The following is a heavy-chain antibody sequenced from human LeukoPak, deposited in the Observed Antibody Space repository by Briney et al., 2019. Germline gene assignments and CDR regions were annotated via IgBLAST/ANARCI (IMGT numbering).Heavy chain of an antibody. V-gene: IGHV4-39*07. CDR1: GGSISSGSYY. CDR2: IYYTGNT. J-gene: IGHJ4*02. CDR3: ARVDSSNWYEYRGYFDY. D-gene: IGHD6-13*01. Sequence: SQTLSLTCTVSGGSISSGSYYWSWIRQPPGKGLEWIGNIYYTGNTYYNASLKSRVTISVDTSKNQFSLKLSSVTAADTAVYYCARVDSSNWYEYRGYFDYWGQGTLVTVSS.